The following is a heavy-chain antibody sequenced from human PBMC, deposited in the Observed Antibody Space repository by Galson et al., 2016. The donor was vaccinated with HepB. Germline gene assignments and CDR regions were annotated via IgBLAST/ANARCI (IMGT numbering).Heavy chain of an antibody. D-gene: IGHD4-17*01. J-gene: IGHJ4*02. V-gene: IGHV6-1*01. CDR3: ARQYGTYFAY. CDR1: GDSVTSDITT. Sequence: CAISGDSVTSDITTWNWIRQSPSRGLEWLGRTYYRSKWFTDYAVSVEGRITINSDISRNQLSLQLDSVTPEDTAVYYCARQYGTYFAYWGRGTLVTVSS. CDR2: TYYRSKWFT.